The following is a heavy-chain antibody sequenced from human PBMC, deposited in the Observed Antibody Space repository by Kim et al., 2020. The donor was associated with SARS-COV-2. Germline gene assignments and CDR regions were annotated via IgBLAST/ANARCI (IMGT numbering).Heavy chain of an antibody. D-gene: IGHD6-19*01. CDR3: ARGFYSSGWYTFDY. CDR2: IWYDGSNK. Sequence: GGSLRLSCAASGFTFSSYGMHWVRQAPGKGLEWVAVIWYDGSNKYYADSVKGRFTISRDNSKNTLYLQMNSLRAEDTAVYYCARGFYSSGWYTFDYWGQGTLVTVSS. CDR1: GFTFSSYG. V-gene: IGHV3-33*01. J-gene: IGHJ4*02.